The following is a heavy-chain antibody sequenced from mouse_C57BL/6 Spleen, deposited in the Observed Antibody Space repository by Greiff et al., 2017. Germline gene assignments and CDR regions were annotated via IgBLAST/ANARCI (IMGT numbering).Heavy chain of an antibody. Sequence: QVQLQQPGAELVKPGASVTLSCKASGYTFTSYWMQWVKQRPGQGLEWIGEIDPSDSYTNYNQKFKGKATLTVDTSSSTAYMQRSSLTSEYSAVYYSARRATVVPNWYCDVWGTGTTGTVAS. V-gene: IGHV1-50*01. CDR1: GYTFTSYW. CDR3: ARRATVVPNWYCDV. J-gene: IGHJ1*03. D-gene: IGHD1-1*01. CDR2: IDPSDSYT.